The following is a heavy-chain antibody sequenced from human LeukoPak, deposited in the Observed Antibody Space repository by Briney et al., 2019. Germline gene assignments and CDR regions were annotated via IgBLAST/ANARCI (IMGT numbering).Heavy chain of an antibody. J-gene: IGHJ4*02. CDR1: GGSISSYY. Sequence: SETLSLTCTVSGGSISSYYWSWIRQPPGKGLEWIGYIYYSGSTNYNPSLKSRVTISLDTSKNQFSLKLSSVTAADTAVYYCARLGDSSGWYQRGYFDYWGQGTLVTVSS. CDR3: ARLGDSSGWYQRGYFDY. V-gene: IGHV4-59*08. D-gene: IGHD6-19*01. CDR2: IYYSGST.